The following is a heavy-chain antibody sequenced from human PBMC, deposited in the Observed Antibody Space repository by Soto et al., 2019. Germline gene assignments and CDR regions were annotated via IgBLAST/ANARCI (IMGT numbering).Heavy chain of an antibody. CDR2: ISYDGSNK. D-gene: IGHD2-15*01. Sequence: QVQLVESGGGVVQPGRSLRLSCAASGFTFSSYGMHWVRQAPGKGLEWVAVISYDGSNKYYADSVKGRFTISRDNSKNTLYLQMNSLRAEHTAVYYCAKDRYCSGGSCYFDYWGQGTLVTVSS. CDR1: GFTFSSYG. CDR3: AKDRYCSGGSCYFDY. V-gene: IGHV3-30*18. J-gene: IGHJ4*02.